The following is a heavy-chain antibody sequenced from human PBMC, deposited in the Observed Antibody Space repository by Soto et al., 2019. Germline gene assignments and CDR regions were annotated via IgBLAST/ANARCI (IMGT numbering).Heavy chain of an antibody. CDR2: IYHSGST. V-gene: IGHV4-4*02. CDR1: GGSISSSNW. CDR3: ATTTVNEYSSSSSFYPVY. D-gene: IGHD6-6*01. Sequence: QVQLQESGPGLVKPSETLSLTCAVSGGSISSSNWWGWVRQPPGKGLEWIGEIYHSGSTNYNPSLKSRVTISVDKSKNQFSLKLSSVTAADTAVYYCATTTVNEYSSSSSFYPVYWGQGTLVTVSS. J-gene: IGHJ4*02.